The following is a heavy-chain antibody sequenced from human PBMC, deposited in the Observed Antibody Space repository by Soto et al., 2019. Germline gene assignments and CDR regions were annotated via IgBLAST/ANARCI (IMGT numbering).Heavy chain of an antibody. V-gene: IGHV4-4*02. CDR1: GGSISSSNW. CDR2: IYHSGST. J-gene: IGHJ5*02. D-gene: IGHD3-16*01. Sequence: SETLSLTCAVSGGSISSSNWWSWVRQPPGKGLEWIGEIYHSGSTNYNPSLKSRVTISVDKSKNQFSLKLSSVTAADTAVYYCARVVTLPRLGNWFDPWGQGTLVTVSS. CDR3: ARVVTLPRLGNWFDP.